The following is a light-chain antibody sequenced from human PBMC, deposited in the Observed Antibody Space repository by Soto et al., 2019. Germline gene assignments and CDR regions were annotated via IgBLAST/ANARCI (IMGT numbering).Light chain of an antibody. CDR2: GAS. CDR1: QTVSSSY. CDR3: QQYGSSRT. J-gene: IGKJ1*01. Sequence: EIVLTQSPGTLSLSPGERATLSCRASQTVSSSYLAWYQQKPGQAPRLLIYGASSRATAIPDRFSGSGSGTDFTLTISRLEPEDFAVYYCQQYGSSRTFGQGTKVELK. V-gene: IGKV3-20*01.